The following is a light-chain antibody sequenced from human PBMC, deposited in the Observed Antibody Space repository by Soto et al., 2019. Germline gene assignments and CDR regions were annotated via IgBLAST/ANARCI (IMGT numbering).Light chain of an antibody. Sequence: QSVLTQPPSASGTPGQRVTISCSGSSSNIGSNTVNWYQHIPGAAPKLLIQSNDQRRSGVPDRFSGSQSGTSASLAISGLQSEDEADYYCAVWDDRLNGYVFGTGTKLTVL. CDR1: SSNIGSNT. J-gene: IGLJ1*01. CDR2: SND. CDR3: AVWDDRLNGYV. V-gene: IGLV1-44*01.